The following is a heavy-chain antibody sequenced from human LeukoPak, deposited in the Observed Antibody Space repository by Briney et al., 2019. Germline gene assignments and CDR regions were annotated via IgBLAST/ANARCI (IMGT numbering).Heavy chain of an antibody. V-gene: IGHV3-48*01. Sequence: GGSLSLSCAVSGLTFSSYSMNWVRQAPGKGRGWVSYISSSSSNIFYADSVKGRFTISRAHPKDSMYLQVNCTRAEDTAVYYCARTPGHGRYSYGYFDYWGQGTLVTVSS. CDR1: GLTFSSYS. CDR3: ARTPGHGRYSYGYFDY. J-gene: IGHJ4*02. CDR2: ISSSSSNI. D-gene: IGHD5-18*01.